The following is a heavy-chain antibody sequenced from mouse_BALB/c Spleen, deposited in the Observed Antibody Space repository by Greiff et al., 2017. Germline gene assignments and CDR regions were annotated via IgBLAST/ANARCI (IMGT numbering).Heavy chain of an antibody. Sequence: VKLMESGPGILQPSQTLSLTCSFSGFSLSTSGMGVGWIRQPSGKGLEWLAHIWWDDVKRYNPALKSRLTISKDTSSSQVFLKIASVDTADTATYYCARIEGDRYDGYAMDYWGQGTSVTVSS. CDR1: GFSLSTSGMG. J-gene: IGHJ4*01. V-gene: IGHV8-8*01. D-gene: IGHD2-14*01. CDR3: ARIEGDRYDGYAMDY. CDR2: IWWDDVK.